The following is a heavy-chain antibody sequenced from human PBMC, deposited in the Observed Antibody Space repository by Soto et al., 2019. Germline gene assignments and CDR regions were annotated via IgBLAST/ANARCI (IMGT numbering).Heavy chain of an antibody. Sequence: ASVKVSCKASGYSFTGYYIHWVRQAPRQGLEWLGWINPNSGGTNYAQKFQGWVTMTRDTSISTAYMELSRLRSDDTAVYYCARSAPGPGYGMDVWGQGTTVTVSS. CDR1: GYSFTGYY. V-gene: IGHV1-2*04. CDR3: ARSAPGPGYGMDV. J-gene: IGHJ6*02. D-gene: IGHD6-13*01. CDR2: INPNSGGT.